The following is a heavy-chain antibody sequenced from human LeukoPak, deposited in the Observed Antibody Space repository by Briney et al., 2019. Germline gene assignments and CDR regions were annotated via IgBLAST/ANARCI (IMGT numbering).Heavy chain of an antibody. CDR3: AREQGYYDSSGYYPLYYFDY. CDR2: ISYDGSNK. J-gene: IGHJ4*02. CDR1: GFNFSSYA. Sequence: GGSLRLSCAASGFNFSSYAMHWVRQAPGKGLEWVAVISYDGSNKYYADSVKGRFTISRDNSKNTLYLQMNSLRAEDTAVYYCAREQGYYDSSGYYPLYYFDYWGQGTLVTVSS. D-gene: IGHD3-22*01. V-gene: IGHV3-30-3*01.